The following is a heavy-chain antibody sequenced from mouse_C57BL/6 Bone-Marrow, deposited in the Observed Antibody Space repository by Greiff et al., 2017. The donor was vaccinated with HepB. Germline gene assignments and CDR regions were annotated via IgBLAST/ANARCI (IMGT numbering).Heavy chain of an antibody. Sequence: QVQLQQPGAELVKPGASVKMSCTASGYTFTRYWLTWVKQRPGQGLEWIGDIYPGRGSTTYNEKFKSKATLTVDTSSSTAYMQLSSLTSEDSAVEYWARGKYYGSSYRYGDFDGWGTGTTVTVSS. J-gene: IGHJ1*03. CDR1: GYTFTRYW. CDR2: IYPGRGST. D-gene: IGHD1-1*01. V-gene: IGHV1-55*01. CDR3: ARGKYYGSSYRYGDFDG.